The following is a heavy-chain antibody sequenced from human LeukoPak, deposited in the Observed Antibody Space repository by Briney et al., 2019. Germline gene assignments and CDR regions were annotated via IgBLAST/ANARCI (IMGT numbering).Heavy chain of an antibody. J-gene: IGHJ6*03. D-gene: IGHD2-2*01. Sequence: ASVKVSCKASGGTFSSYDINWVRQATGQGLEWMGWMNPNSGNTGYAQKFQGRVTITRNTSISTAYMELSSLRSEDTAVYYCARGRGYCSSTSCYKRSYYYYYIDVWGKGTTVTVSS. CDR2: MNPNSGNT. V-gene: IGHV1-8*03. CDR1: GGTFSSYD. CDR3: ARGRGYCSSTSCYKRSYYYYYIDV.